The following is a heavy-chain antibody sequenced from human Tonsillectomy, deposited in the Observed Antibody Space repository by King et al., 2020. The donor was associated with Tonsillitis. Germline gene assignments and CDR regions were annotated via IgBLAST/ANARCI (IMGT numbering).Heavy chain of an antibody. CDR1: GGSVSSGSYY. Sequence: LQLQESGPGLVKPSETLSLTCTVSGGSVSSGSYYWSWIRQPPGKGLEWIGYIYYSGSTNYNPSLKSRVTISVDTSKNQFSLKLSSVTAADTAVYYCAGGLIFNGYYFDYWGQGTLVTVSS. CDR2: IYYSGST. V-gene: IGHV4-61*01. J-gene: IGHJ4*02. CDR3: AGGLIFNGYYFDY. D-gene: IGHD2-8*01.